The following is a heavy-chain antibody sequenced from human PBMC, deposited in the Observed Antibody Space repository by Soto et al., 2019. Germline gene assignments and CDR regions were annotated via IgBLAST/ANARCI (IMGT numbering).Heavy chain of an antibody. V-gene: IGHV2-5*02. J-gene: IGHJ4*02. CDR2: IYWDDDK. CDR1: GFSLSTSGVG. CDR3: AHRPSYFSGVNCYSGFDY. D-gene: IGHD2-15*01. Sequence: QITLKESGPTLVKPTQTLTLTCTFSGFSLSTSGVGVGWIRQPPGKDLEWFALIYWDDDKRYSPSLKSRLTITKDTSKNQVFLTMANMDPVDTATYYCAHRPSYFSGVNCYSGFDYWGQGTLVTVSS.